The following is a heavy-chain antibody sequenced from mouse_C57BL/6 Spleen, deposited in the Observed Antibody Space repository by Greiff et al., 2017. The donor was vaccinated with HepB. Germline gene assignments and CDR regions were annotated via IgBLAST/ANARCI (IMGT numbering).Heavy chain of an antibody. CDR1: GYTFTSYW. Sequence: QVQLKQSGAELVKPGASVKLSCKASGYTFTSYWMHWVKQRPGQGLEWIGMIHPNSGSTNYNEKFKSKATLTVDKSSSTAYMQLSSLTSEDSAVYYCARSFPTVVPFAYWGQGTLVTVSA. V-gene: IGHV1-64*01. J-gene: IGHJ3*01. D-gene: IGHD1-1*01. CDR3: ARSFPTVVPFAY. CDR2: IHPNSGST.